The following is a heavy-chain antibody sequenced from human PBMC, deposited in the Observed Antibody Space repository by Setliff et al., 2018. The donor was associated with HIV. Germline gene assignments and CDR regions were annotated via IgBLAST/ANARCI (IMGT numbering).Heavy chain of an antibody. V-gene: IGHV1-18*01. CDR1: GYIFTSFA. CDR2: ISTYDGNT. Sequence: GASVKVSCKTSGYIFTSFAVSWVRQAPGQGLEWMGWISTYDGNTHYAQKLQGRVTMTIDSSTSTVYVELRSLRFDDTAVYYCARYSSSWYSTIDYWGQGTLVTVSS. J-gene: IGHJ4*02. D-gene: IGHD6-13*01. CDR3: ARYSSSWYSTIDY.